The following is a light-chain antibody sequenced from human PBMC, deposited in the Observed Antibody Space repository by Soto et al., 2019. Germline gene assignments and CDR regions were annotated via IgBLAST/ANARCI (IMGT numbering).Light chain of an antibody. CDR1: QTLRNK. Sequence: IVLTQSPGTLSVSPGERVILSCRASQTLRNKLAWYQQKPGQAPRLLIYGGFTRATGIPARFSGSGSGTEFTLTINSLQSEDFSMYYCQQHNAWHLTVGPGTKLDLK. V-gene: IGKV3-15*01. J-gene: IGKJ3*01. CDR3: QQHNAWHLT. CDR2: GGF.